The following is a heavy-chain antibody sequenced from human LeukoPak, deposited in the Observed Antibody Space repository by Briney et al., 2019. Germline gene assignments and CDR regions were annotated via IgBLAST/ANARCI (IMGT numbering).Heavy chain of an antibody. V-gene: IGHV1-18*01. D-gene: IGHD3-10*01. J-gene: IGHJ3*02. CDR3: ARATHRTGDAFDI. CDR1: GYTFSSYG. Sequence: ASVKVSCKTPGYTFSSYGISWVRQAPGQGLEWMGWISGYNGNTNYAQKLQGRVTMTTDTSTSTAYMELRSLTSDDTAVYYCARATHRTGDAFDIWGQGTMVTVSS. CDR2: ISGYNGNT.